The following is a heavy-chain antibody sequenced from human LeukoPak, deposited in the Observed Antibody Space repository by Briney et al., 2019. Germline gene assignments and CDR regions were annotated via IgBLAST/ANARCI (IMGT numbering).Heavy chain of an antibody. CDR3: ARVGSSWLGYYMDV. J-gene: IGHJ6*03. CDR2: IKQDGSEK. D-gene: IGHD6-13*01. CDR1: GFTFSSYA. V-gene: IGHV3-7*01. Sequence: QPGGSLRLSCAVSGFTFSSYAMSWVRQAPGKGLEWVANIKQDGSEKYYVDSVKGRFTISRDNAKNSLYLQMNSLRAEDTAVYYCARVGSSWLGYYMDVWGKGTTVTISS.